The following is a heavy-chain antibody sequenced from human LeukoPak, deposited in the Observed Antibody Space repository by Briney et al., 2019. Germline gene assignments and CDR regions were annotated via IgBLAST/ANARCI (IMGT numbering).Heavy chain of an antibody. CDR1: GASISDYY. D-gene: IGHD1-26*01. J-gene: IGHJ4*02. CDR2: IYSSGNT. CDR3: TRHSWNPLGRGGYFDY. V-gene: IGHV4-4*09. Sequence: SETLSLTCTVSGASISDYYWNWIRQPPGRGLEWMGYIYSSGNTDYNPSVKSRVTISVDTSKDEFSLKLNSVTAADTAVYYCTRHSWNPLGRGGYFDYWGQGALVTVSS.